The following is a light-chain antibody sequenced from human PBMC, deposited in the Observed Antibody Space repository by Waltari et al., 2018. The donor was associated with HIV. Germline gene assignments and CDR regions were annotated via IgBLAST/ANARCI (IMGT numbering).Light chain of an antibody. J-gene: IGLJ2*01. V-gene: IGLV1-47*01. CDR2: KNN. Sequence: QSVLTQPPSASGTPGQRATISCFGSNSNIGRNYVYWYQQLPGMAPKLLIYKNNPRPAGVPDRCAGSKSGTSASLAISGLRSEDEADYYCATWDDRLNLVFGGGTKLTVL. CDR1: NSNIGRNY. CDR3: ATWDDRLNLV.